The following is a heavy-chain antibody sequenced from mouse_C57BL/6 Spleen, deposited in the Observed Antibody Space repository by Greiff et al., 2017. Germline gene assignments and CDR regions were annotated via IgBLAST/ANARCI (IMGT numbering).Heavy chain of an antibody. CDR3: ARTPLLRRVYAMDY. V-gene: IGHV1-80*01. J-gene: IGHJ4*01. CDR1: GYAFSSYW. Sequence: VQLQQSGAELVKPGASVKISCKASGYAFSSYWMNWVKQRPGKGLEWIGQIYPGDGDTNYNGKFKGKATLTADKSSSTAYMQLSSLTSEDSAVYFCARTPLLRRVYAMDYWGQGTSVTVSS. D-gene: IGHD1-1*01. CDR2: IYPGDGDT.